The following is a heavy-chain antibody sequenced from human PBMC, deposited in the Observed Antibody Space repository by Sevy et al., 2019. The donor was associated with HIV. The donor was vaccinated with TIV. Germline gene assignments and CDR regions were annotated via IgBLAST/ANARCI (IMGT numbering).Heavy chain of an antibody. D-gene: IGHD6-13*01. CDR3: ARDRVQAAGHFDY. CDR1: GGSISRSY. V-gene: IGHV4-59*01. J-gene: IGHJ4*02. Sequence: SETLSLTCTVSGGSISRSYWSWIRQPPGKGLEWIVDIYSTGSTNYNPSLKSRVIMSIDTSKNQFSLKLTSVTAADTATYYCARDRVQAAGHFDYWGQGTLVTVSS. CDR2: IYSTGST.